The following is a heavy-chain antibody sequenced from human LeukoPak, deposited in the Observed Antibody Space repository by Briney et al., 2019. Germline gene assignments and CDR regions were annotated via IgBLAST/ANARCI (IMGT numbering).Heavy chain of an antibody. V-gene: IGHV3-30*18. D-gene: IGHD5-18*01. CDR1: GLTFSSYG. J-gene: IGHJ5*02. CDR2: VSSGGSDK. Sequence: GGSLRLSCEVSGLTFSSYGMHWVRQAPGKGLEWVAVVSSGGSDKYYSDSVKGRFTISRDNSKNTVYLQMSSLRAEDTAVYYCAKGIGGYTFGNWFDPWGQGTLVTVSS. CDR3: AKGIGGYTFGNWFDP.